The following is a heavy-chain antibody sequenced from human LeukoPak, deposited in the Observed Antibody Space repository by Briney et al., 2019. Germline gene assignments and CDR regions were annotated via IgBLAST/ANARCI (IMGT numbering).Heavy chain of an antibody. V-gene: IGHV4-61*01. Sequence: SGTLSLTCTVSGASVSSASYWTWIRQPPGKGVEWIAHIYNGVNTNYNPSLKSRVTISVDTSKNQFSLRLNSVTAADTAVYYCARSRAFNSGAFDPWGQGSLVTVSS. D-gene: IGHD1-26*01. J-gene: IGHJ5*02. CDR2: IYNGVNT. CDR3: ARSRAFNSGAFDP. CDR1: GASVSSASY.